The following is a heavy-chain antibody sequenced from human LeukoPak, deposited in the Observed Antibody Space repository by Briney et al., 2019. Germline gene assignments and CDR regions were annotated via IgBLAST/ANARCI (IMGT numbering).Heavy chain of an antibody. CDR1: GYTFTSYG. CDR2: IIPIFGTA. V-gene: IGHV1-69*13. CDR3: ARVGRYCGGDCYSGWFDP. J-gene: IGHJ5*02. D-gene: IGHD2-21*01. Sequence: ASVKVSCKASGYTFTSYGISWVRQAPGQGLEWMGGIIPIFGTANYAQKFQGRVTITADESTSTAYMELSSLRSEDTAVYYCARVGRYCGGDCYSGWFDPWGQGTLVTVSS.